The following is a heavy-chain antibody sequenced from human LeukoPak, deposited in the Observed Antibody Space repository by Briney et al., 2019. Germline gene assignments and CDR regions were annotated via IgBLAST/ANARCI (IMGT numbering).Heavy chain of an antibody. J-gene: IGHJ4*02. CDR3: ARASYYGSGSYYTPFDY. CDR1: GGSFSGYY. V-gene: IGHV4-34*01. D-gene: IGHD3-10*01. Sequence: SETLSHTCAVYGGSFSGYYWSWIRQPPGKGLEWIGEINHSGSTNYNPSLKSRVTISVDTSKNQFPLKLSSVTAADTAVYYCARASYYGSGSYYTPFDYWGQGTLVTVSS. CDR2: INHSGST.